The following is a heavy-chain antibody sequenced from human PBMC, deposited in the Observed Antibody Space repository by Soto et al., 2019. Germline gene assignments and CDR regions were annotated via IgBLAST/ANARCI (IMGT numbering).Heavy chain of an antibody. D-gene: IGHD2-15*01. Sequence: ASVKVSCKASGYTFSNSGISWVRQAPGKGLEWMGWINGDNGNTNYSQHFQGRVTFTRDTSASTAYMDLRSLRSEDTAVYYCARDLGGWPDYWGQGTLVTVSS. CDR3: ARDLGGWPDY. J-gene: IGHJ4*02. CDR1: GYTFSNSG. CDR2: INGDNGNT. V-gene: IGHV1-18*01.